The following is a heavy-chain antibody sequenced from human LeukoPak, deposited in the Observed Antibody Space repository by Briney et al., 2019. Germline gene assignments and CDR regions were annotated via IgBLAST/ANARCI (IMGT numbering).Heavy chain of an antibody. CDR3: AEPPEVGGTVGSFDY. CDR1: GFTFSGYG. CDR2: IWYDGSKT. J-gene: IGHJ4*02. Sequence: PGGSLRLSCVASGFTFSGYGMHWVRQAPGKGLEWVAVIWYDGSKTYYADSVKGRFTISRDNSKNTLYLQMNSLRAEDTAVYYCAEPPEVGGTVGSFDYWGQGTLVAVAS. V-gene: IGHV3-30*02. D-gene: IGHD1-26*01.